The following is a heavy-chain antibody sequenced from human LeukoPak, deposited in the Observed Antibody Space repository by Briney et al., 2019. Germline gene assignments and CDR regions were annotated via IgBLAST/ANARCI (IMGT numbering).Heavy chain of an antibody. CDR1: GGSISSSSYY. CDR2: IYYSGST. J-gene: IGHJ4*02. CDR3: ARRVRVGATIW. Sequence: SETLSLTCAVSGGSISSSSYYWGWIRQPPGKGLEWFVSIYYSGSTYYNPSHKSLVTISVDTSKNQYSLMQSPVTAADRAVYYCARRVRVGATIWWGQGTLVTVSS. V-gene: IGHV4-39*01. D-gene: IGHD1-26*01.